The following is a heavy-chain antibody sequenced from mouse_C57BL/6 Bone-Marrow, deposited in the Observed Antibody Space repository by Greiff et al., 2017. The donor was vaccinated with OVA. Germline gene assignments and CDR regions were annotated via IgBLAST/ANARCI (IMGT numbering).Heavy chain of an antibody. J-gene: IGHJ2*01. CDR1: GYTFTSYG. CDR2: IYPRSGNT. CDR3: SSPIYYYCSSYR. V-gene: IGHV1-81*01. Sequence: QVQLQQSGAELARPGASVKLSCKASGYTFTSYGISWVKQRTGQGLEWIGEIYPRSGNTYYNEKFKGKATMTADKYSSTAYMELRSLSSEDSAVYFCSSPIYYYCSSYRWGQGTTLTVSS. D-gene: IGHD1-1*01.